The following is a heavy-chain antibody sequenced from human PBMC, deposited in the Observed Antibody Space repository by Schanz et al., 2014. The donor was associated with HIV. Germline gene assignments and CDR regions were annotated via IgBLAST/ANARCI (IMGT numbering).Heavy chain of an antibody. CDR1: GFTFSDYY. J-gene: IGHJ6*02. Sequence: QVQLVESGGGLVKPGGSLRLSCAASGFTFSDYYMSWIRQAPGKGLEWVSYISSSSSYIYYADSLKGRFTISRDNSKNTLYVQMNSLRAEDTAVYYCASTVYPYSSSSDYYYGMDVWGQGTTVTVSS. CDR3: ASTVYPYSSSSDYYYGMDV. CDR2: ISSSSSYI. V-gene: IGHV3-11*06. D-gene: IGHD6-6*01.